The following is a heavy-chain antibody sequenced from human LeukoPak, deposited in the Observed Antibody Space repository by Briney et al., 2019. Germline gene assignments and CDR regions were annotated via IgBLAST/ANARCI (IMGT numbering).Heavy chain of an antibody. V-gene: IGHV1-2*02. CDR2: MNPDNGVT. Sequence: GASVKVSCKASGYRFSDYYIHGGRQAPGQGLGWMGWMNPDNGVTNYAPQFQGRVTLTRVTSINTAYMDLIRLQSDDTAIYYCARVLTLPGEGHSLNSNYDGRSVGYWGQGTLVTVSS. J-gene: IGHJ4*02. D-gene: IGHD4-11*01. CDR1: GYRFSDYY. CDR3: ARVLTLPGEGHSLNSNYDGRSVGY.